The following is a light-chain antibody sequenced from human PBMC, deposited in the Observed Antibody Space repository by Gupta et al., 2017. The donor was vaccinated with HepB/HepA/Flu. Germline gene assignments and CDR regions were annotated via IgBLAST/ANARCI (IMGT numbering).Light chain of an antibody. CDR1: TGPVTSDHW. CDR3: FRAYSGAPWV. Sequence: VVTQEPSLTVTPGRTVTLTCASSTGPVTSDHWPYWFQQRPGHAPTTLIADKNNKFAWTPARFSGSIRGGKAALTLSGAQTEEEAEYYCFRAYSGAPWVFGGGTKLTVL. CDR2: DKN. J-gene: IGLJ3*02. V-gene: IGLV7-46*01.